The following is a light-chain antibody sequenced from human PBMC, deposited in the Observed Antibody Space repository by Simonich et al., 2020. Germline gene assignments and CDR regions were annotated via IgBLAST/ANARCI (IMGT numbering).Light chain of an antibody. J-gene: IGLJ3*02. CDR2: EGS. V-gene: IGLV2-14*02. CDR1: SSDVVSYNL. Sequence: QSALTQPASVSGSSGQAITISCTGTSSDVVSYNLVSWYQQHTGKAPKPMIYEGSKRPSGGSNRFSGSKSCNTASLTISGRQPEDEADYYCSSYTSSSTVFVGGTKLTVL. CDR3: SSYTSSSTV.